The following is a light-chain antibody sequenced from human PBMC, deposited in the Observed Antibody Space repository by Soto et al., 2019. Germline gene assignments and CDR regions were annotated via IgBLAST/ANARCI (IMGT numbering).Light chain of an antibody. J-gene: IGKJ1*01. CDR3: QQYKDGAWT. V-gene: IGKV1-5*01. Sequence: DIQLTKSPSTLSASVGDRVTVTCRASQRIDRYLAWYQQKPGKAPKLLVYDASTLEGGVPSSFSGSGSATEFILTISSLQPDDFATYYCQQYKDGAWTFGQGTRVEIK. CDR1: QRIDRY. CDR2: DAS.